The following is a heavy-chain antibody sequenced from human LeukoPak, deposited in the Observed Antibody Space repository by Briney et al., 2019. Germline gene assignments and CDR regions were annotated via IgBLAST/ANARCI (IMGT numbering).Heavy chain of an antibody. CDR3: ARVGYTGTWYSSPPFDY. CDR1: GFTVSSNY. CDR2: IYSGGST. D-gene: IGHD6-13*01. J-gene: IGHJ4*02. V-gene: IGHV3-66*01. Sequence: PGGSLGLSCAVSGFTVSSNYMSWVRQAPGKGLEWVSIIYSGGSTYYADSVKGRFTISRDNSKNTLYLQMNSLRVEDTAVYYCARVGYTGTWYSSPPFDYWGQGTLVTVSS.